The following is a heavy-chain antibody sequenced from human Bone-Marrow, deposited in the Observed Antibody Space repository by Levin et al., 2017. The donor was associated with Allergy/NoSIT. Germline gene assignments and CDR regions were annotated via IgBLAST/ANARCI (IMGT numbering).Heavy chain of an antibody. V-gene: IGHV3-74*01. CDR3: ARAKGDALDV. D-gene: IGHD3-16*01. CDR2: SRTDKTRA. Sequence: GGSLRLSCAASGFSFSDFWIHWVRQVPGKGLMWVSLSRTDKTRATYADSVQGRFTMSRDDAKSTLSLHPTSLRAEDTAVYYCARAKGDALDVWGQGTTVTVSS. CDR1: GFSFSDFW. J-gene: IGHJ6*02.